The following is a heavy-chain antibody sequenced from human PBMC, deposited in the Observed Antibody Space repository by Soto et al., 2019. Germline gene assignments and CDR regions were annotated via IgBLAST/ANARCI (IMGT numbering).Heavy chain of an antibody. J-gene: IGHJ4*02. CDR2: IYYSGST. V-gene: IGHV4-31*03. Sequence: SETLSLTCTVSGGSISSGGYYWSWIRQHPGKGLEWIGYIYYSGSTYYNPSLKSRVTISVDTSKNQFSLKLSSVTAADTAVYYCASSGSPDSSGYLFDYWGQGTLVTVSS. CDR1: GGSISSGGYY. CDR3: ASSGSPDSSGYLFDY. D-gene: IGHD3-22*01.